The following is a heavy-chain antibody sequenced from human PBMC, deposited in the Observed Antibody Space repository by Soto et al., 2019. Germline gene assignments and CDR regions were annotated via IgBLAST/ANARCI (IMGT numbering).Heavy chain of an antibody. CDR3: ATTRRVLNNWFDP. D-gene: IGHD2-8*01. V-gene: IGHV4-39*01. J-gene: IGHJ5*02. CDR1: GGSISSSSYH. Sequence: QLQLQESGPGLVKPSETLSLTCTVSGGSISSSSYHWGWIRQPPGKGLEWIGSIHYSGSTYYNPSLKSRVTISVDTSKNQFSLKLSSVTAADPAVYYCATTRRVLNNWFDPWGQGTLVTVSS. CDR2: IHYSGST.